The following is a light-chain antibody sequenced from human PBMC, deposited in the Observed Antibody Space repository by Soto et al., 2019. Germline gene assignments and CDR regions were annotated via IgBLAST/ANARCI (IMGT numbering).Light chain of an antibody. V-gene: IGKV3-15*01. Sequence: EIVMTQSPATLSLSPGERAALSCRASQGISSELAWYQQKPGQPPRLLIYGASTRATGVPARFTGSGSGSDFTLTISGLQSEDYRVYCCQQGHNWPLTFGQGTRLEI. CDR2: GAS. CDR3: QQGHNWPLT. CDR1: QGISSE. J-gene: IGKJ2*01.